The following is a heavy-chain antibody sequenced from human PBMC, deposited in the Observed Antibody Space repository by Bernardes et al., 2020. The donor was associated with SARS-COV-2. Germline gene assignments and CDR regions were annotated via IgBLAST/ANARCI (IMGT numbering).Heavy chain of an antibody. Sequence: GGSLRLSCAASGFSFRSYWMGWVRQAPGKGLEWVAVIWYDGSNKYYADSVKGRFTISRDNSKNTLYLQMNSLRAEDTAVYYCAREWVSSVDYWGQGTLVTVSS. CDR2: IWYDGSNK. J-gene: IGHJ4*02. CDR1: GFSFRSYW. D-gene: IGHD1-26*01. V-gene: IGHV3-33*08. CDR3: AREWVSSVDY.